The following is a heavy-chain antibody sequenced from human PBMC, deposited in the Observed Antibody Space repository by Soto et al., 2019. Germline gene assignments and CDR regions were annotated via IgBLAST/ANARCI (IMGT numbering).Heavy chain of an antibody. CDR2: VNPILSLS. D-gene: IGHD3-10*01. V-gene: IGHV1-69*02. J-gene: IGHJ4*02. CDR3: ATSYGSGYRAFDY. CDR1: GDTFSFYS. Sequence: QVQLVQSGAEVKRPGSSVKVSCKASGDTFSFYSINWVRQAPGRGLEWMGRVNPILSLSNYAQRFQGRVTMTADKYTRTAYMVISSLRSEDTAIYYCATSYGSGYRAFDYWGQGAQVIVSS.